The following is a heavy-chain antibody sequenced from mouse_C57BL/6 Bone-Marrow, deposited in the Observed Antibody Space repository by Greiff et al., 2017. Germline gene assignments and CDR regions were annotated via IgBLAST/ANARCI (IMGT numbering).Heavy chain of an antibody. CDR2: IWRGGST. CDR3: SKNGYYCGADWYFDV. J-gene: IGHJ1*01. D-gene: IGHD1-1*01. Sequence: QVQLQQSGPGLVQPSQSLSITCTVSGFSLTSYGVHWVRQSPGKGLEWLGVIWRGGSTDYNAAFMSRLSITKDNSKSQVFFKMNSLQADDTAIYYWSKNGYYCGADWYFDVWGAGTTVTVSS. V-gene: IGHV2-5*01. CDR1: GFSLTSYG.